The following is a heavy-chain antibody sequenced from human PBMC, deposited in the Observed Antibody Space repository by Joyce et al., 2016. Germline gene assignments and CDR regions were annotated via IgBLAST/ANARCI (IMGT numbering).Heavy chain of an antibody. J-gene: IGHJ5*02. CDR1: GFTLSRYG. D-gene: IGHD6-19*01. V-gene: IGHV3-30*18. Sequence: QVQLVESGGGVVQPGRSLRISCAASGFTLSRYGMHWVRQGPGKGFGWVAINSHDRNNEYYVDSVNGRFTGSRDISKNTLFLQMDSRTTEETAVYYCAKDLYSSCWYNYFDPWGQGTLVTVSS. CDR3: AKDLYSSCWYNYFDP. CDR2: NSHDRNNE.